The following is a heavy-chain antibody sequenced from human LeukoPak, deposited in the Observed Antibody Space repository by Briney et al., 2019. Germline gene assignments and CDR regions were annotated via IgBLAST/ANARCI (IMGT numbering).Heavy chain of an antibody. D-gene: IGHD2-2*01. Sequence: GGSLRLSCAASGFTVSSNYMSWVRQAPGKGLEWVSVICSGGSTYYADSVKGRFTISRDNSKNTLYLQMNSLRAEDTAVYYCAKYCSSTSCYADYYYGMDVWGQGTTVTVSS. CDR2: ICSGGST. V-gene: IGHV3-53*01. CDR3: AKYCSSTSCYADYYYGMDV. CDR1: GFTVSSNY. J-gene: IGHJ6*02.